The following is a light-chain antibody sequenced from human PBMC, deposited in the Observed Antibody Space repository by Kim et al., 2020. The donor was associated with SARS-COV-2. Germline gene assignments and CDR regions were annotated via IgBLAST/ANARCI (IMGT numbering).Light chain of an antibody. CDR1: RSNIGAGYD. J-gene: IGLJ2*01. V-gene: IGLV1-40*01. CDR3: QSYDSSLSGVV. Sequence: RVTIPRTGTRSNIGAGYDVHWYQQLPGTAPKLLIYGNSNRPSGVPDRFSGSKSGTSASLAITGLQAEDGADYYCQSYDSSLSGVVFGGGTQLTVL. CDR2: GNS.